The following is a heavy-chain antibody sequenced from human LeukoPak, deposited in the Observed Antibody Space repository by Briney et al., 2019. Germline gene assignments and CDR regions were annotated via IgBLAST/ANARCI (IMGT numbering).Heavy chain of an antibody. V-gene: IGHV3-30*02. CDR3: AKDPIRGVRPYYFSS. D-gene: IGHD3-10*01. CDR2: IHYDGSNK. J-gene: IGHJ4*02. Sequence: GGSLRLSCAASGFTFSSYGMQWVRQAPGKGLEWVAFIHYDGSNKYYANSVKGRFTISRDNSKNTLYLHMNSLRAEDTAVYYCAKDPIRGVRPYYFSSWGQRTLVTVSS. CDR1: GFTFSSYG.